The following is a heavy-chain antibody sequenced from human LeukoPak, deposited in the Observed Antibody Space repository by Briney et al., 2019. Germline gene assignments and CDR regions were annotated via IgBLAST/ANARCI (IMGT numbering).Heavy chain of an antibody. CDR3: ARRGTYSYGHRNYYFDY. Sequence: GESLKISCKGSGYTFTNYWIGWVRQMPGKGLEFMGIIYPGDSDTRYSPSFQGQVTISADKSISTAYLQWSSLKASDTAMYYCARRGTYSYGHRNYYFDYWGQGTLVTVSS. J-gene: IGHJ4*02. D-gene: IGHD5-18*01. CDR1: GYTFTNYW. V-gene: IGHV5-51*01. CDR2: IYPGDSDT.